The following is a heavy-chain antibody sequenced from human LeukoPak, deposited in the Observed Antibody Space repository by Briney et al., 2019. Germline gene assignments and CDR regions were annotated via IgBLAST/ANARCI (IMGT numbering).Heavy chain of an antibody. J-gene: IGHJ4*02. CDR2: INHSGST. Sequence: SETLSLTCAVYGGSFSGYYWSWIRQPPGKGLEWIGGINHSGSTNYNPSLKSRVTISVDTSKNQFSLKLSSVTAADTAVYYCARGAAYSGSYFPFDYWGQGTLVTVSS. D-gene: IGHD1-26*01. CDR3: ARGAAYSGSYFPFDY. V-gene: IGHV4-34*01. CDR1: GGSFSGYY.